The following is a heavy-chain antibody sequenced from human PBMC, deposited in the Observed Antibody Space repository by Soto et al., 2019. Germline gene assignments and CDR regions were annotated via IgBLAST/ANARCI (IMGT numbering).Heavy chain of an antibody. D-gene: IGHD2-15*01. Sequence: EVQLLESGGGLVQPGGSLRLSCAASGFTFSSYAMSWVRQAPGKGLEWVSAISGSGGSTYYADSVKGRFTISRDNSKNTLYLQMNSLRAEDTAVYYCAKDIVVVVAATVNFDYWGQGTLVTVSS. CDR2: ISGSGGST. CDR1: GFTFSSYA. V-gene: IGHV3-23*01. J-gene: IGHJ4*02. CDR3: AKDIVVVVAATVNFDY.